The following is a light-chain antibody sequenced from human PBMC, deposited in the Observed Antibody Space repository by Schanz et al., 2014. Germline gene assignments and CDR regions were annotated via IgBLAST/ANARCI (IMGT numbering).Light chain of an antibody. CDR1: SSDVGGYNY. CDR3: CSYAGSYAVV. V-gene: IGLV2-8*01. CDR2: EVS. J-gene: IGLJ2*01. Sequence: QSALTQPPSASGSPGQSVTISCSGTSSDVGGYNYVSWYQQHPGKAPKVMIYEVSKRPSGVPDRFSGSKSGNTASLTVSGLQAEDEADYYCCSYAGSYAVVFGGGTKLTV.